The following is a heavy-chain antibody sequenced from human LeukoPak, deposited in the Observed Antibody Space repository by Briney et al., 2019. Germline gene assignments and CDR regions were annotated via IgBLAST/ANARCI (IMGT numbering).Heavy chain of an antibody. J-gene: IGHJ6*03. CDR1: GFTFSDHN. Sequence: PGGSLRLSCAASGFTFSDHNMDWVRQAPGKGLEWVGRTRNKANSYTTEYAASVKGRFTILRDDSKNSLYLQMNSLKTEDTAVYYCAREKYYYMDVWGKGTTVTVSS. V-gene: IGHV3-72*01. CDR3: AREKYYYMDV. CDR2: TRNKANSYTT.